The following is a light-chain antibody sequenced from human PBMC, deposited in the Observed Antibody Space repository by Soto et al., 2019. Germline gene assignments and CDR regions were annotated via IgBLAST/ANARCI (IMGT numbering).Light chain of an antibody. CDR3: QHYSTSLLT. J-gene: IGKJ4*01. CDR2: DAS. V-gene: IGKV3-20*01. Sequence: EIVLTQSPGTLSLSPGERATLSCRASQIIRNSYLAWYQQKPGQAPRLLIYDASSRATGIPDRFSGSGSGTDFTLTISRLEPEDFAVYYCQHYSTSLLTFGGGTKVEIK. CDR1: QIIRNSY.